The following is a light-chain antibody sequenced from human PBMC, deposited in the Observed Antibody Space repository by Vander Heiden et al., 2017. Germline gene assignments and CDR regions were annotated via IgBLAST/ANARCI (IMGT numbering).Light chain of an antibody. CDR2: DES. Sequence: SYVLTQPPSASVATGKTARITCGGHNIGSKYAHWYQQKPGQAPVLGGYDESDRAAGITERSSGSNSGNTANLTISRVEAGDEADDYGQVWDRSSDHDVFGTGTKVTVL. V-gene: IGLV3-21*03. J-gene: IGLJ1*01. CDR1: NIGSKY. CDR3: QVWDRSSDHDV.